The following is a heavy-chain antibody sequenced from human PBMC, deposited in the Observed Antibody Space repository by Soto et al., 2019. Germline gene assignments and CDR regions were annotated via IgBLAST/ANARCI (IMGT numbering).Heavy chain of an antibody. CDR3: ARDIVVVPDAITGVDWFDP. V-gene: IGHV4-61*01. J-gene: IGHJ5*02. CDR2: IYYSGST. CDR1: GGSVSSGSYY. D-gene: IGHD2-2*01. Sequence: SETLSLTCTVSGGSVSSGSYYWSWIRQPPGKGLEWIGYIYYSGSTNYNPSLKSRVTISVDTSKNQFSLKLSSVTAADTAVYYCARDIVVVPDAITGVDWFDPWGQGTLVTVSS.